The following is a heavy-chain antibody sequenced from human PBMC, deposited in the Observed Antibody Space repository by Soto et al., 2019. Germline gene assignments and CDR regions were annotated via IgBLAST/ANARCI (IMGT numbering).Heavy chain of an antibody. J-gene: IGHJ4*02. CDR2: ISSTSST. V-gene: IGHV3-48*04. Sequence: PGGSLRLSCAASGFTFSSYSMNWVRQAPGKGLEWVSSISSTSSTTYADSVKGRFTSSRDNDKNTLYLQMNSLRAEDTAVYYCAREGSGSNFEYWGQGTLVTVSS. D-gene: IGHD6-19*01. CDR1: GFTFSSYS. CDR3: AREGSGSNFEY.